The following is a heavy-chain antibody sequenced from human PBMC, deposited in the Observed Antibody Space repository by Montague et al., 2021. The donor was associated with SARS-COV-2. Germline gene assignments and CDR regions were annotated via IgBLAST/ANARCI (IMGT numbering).Heavy chain of an antibody. Sequence: SETLSLTCTVSGGSISTYYWSWIRQPPGKGLEWIGYIYYSGSTNYSPSXXSRVTISVDTSKNQFSLKLSSVTAADTAVYYYARDGYNAHQNYWYFDLWGRGTLVTVSS. V-gene: IGHV4-59*12. CDR1: GGSISTYY. J-gene: IGHJ2*01. D-gene: IGHD5-24*01. CDR3: ARDGYNAHQNYWYFDL. CDR2: IYYSGST.